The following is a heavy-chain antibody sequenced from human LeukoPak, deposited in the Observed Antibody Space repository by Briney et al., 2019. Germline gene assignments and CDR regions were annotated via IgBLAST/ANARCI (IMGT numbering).Heavy chain of an antibody. CDR3: ARRNIVVVPAATIYYYYMDV. CDR2: ISAYSGNT. V-gene: IGHV1-18*01. J-gene: IGHJ6*03. D-gene: IGHD2-2*01. Sequence: ASVKVSCKASGYTFTSYGISWVRQAPGQGLEWMGWISAYSGNTNYAQKLQGRVTMTTDTSTSTAYMELRSLRSDDTAVYYCARRNIVVVPAATIYYYYMDVWGKGTTVTISS. CDR1: GYTFTSYG.